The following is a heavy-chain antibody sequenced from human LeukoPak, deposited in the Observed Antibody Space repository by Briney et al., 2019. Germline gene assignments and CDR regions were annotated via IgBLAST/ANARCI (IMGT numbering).Heavy chain of an antibody. CDR3: AGEGTAMVTRREYYFDY. CDR1: GFTVSSNY. J-gene: IGHJ4*02. Sequence: GGSLRLSCAASGFTVSSNYMSWVRQAPGKGLEWVSVIYSGGSTYYADSVKGRFTISRDSSKNTLYLQMNSLRAEDTAVYYCAGEGTAMVTRREYYFDYWGQGTLVTVSS. V-gene: IGHV3-53*01. D-gene: IGHD5-18*01. CDR2: IYSGGST.